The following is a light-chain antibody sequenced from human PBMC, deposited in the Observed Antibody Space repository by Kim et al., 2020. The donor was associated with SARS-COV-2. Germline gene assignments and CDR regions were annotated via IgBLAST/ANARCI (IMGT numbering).Light chain of an antibody. CDR3: LSHGSSLSVA. CDR1: RSNRGAPFD. Sequence: GQRVTISCTRSRSNRGAPFDVHWYQQLPGTVPKLLIYGNNNRPSGVPDRFSGSKSGTSASLAITGLQAEDEADYYCLSHGSSLSVAFGGGTQLTVL. J-gene: IGLJ2*01. V-gene: IGLV1-40*01. CDR2: GNN.